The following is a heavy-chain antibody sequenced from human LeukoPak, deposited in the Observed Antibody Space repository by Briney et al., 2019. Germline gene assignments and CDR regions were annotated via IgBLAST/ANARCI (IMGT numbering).Heavy chain of an antibody. V-gene: IGHV4-59*01. CDR2: MQSTGNS. CDR3: ARDKQHSYGRYFDH. D-gene: IGHD5-18*01. Sequence: PSETLSLTCSVSGDSISTYHWNWIRKPPGRGLEWIGYMQSTGNSNYNPSLRSRVTMFVDTSKNQVALILRSVPAADTAVYFCARDKQHSYGRYFDHWGQGALVTVSS. J-gene: IGHJ4*02. CDR1: GDSISTYH.